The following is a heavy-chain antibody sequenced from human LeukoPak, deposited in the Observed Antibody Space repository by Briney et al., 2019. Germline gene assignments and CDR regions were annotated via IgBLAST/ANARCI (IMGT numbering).Heavy chain of an antibody. CDR2: INPSGGST. D-gene: IGHD6-13*01. CDR3: ARGWYSSSSTGP. Sequence: ASVKVSCKASGYTFTKYSINWVRQAPGQGLEWMGIINPSGGSTSYAQKFQGRVTMTRDTSTSTVYMELSSLRSEDTAVYYCARGWYSSSSTGPWGQGTLVTVSS. V-gene: IGHV1-46*01. CDR1: GYTFTKYS. J-gene: IGHJ5*02.